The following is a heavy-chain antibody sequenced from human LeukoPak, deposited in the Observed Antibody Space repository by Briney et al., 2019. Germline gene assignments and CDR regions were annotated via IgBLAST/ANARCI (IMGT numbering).Heavy chain of an antibody. CDR3: AKDVYYGSGSYIDY. CDR1: GYTFTSYG. CDR2: ISAYKGNT. D-gene: IGHD3-10*01. V-gene: IGHV1-18*01. J-gene: IGHJ4*02. Sequence: ASVKVSCKASGYTFTSYGISWVRQAPGQGLEWMGWISAYKGNTNYAQKLQGRVTMTTDTSTSTAYMELRSLRSEDTALYYCAKDVYYGSGSYIDYWGQGTLVTVSS.